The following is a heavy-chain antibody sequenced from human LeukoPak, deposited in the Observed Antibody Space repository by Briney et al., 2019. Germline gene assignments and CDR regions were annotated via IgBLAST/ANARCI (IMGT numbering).Heavy chain of an antibody. J-gene: IGHJ6*02. D-gene: IGHD6-13*01. CDR3: ASIAAAGGMDV. Sequence: GGSLRLSCAASGFTFSSYEMNWVRQAPGKGLEYVSAISSNGGSTYYANSVKGRFTISRDNSKNTLYLQMGSLRAEDMAVYYCASIAAAGGMDVWGQGTTVTVSS. CDR2: ISSNGGST. V-gene: IGHV3-64*01. CDR1: GFTFSSYE.